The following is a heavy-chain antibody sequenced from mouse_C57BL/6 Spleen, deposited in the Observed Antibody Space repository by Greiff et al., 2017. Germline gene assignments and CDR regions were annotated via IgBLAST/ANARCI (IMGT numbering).Heavy chain of an antibody. CDR3: ARDRSGYAWFAY. Sequence: VQLQQPGAELVKPGASVKMSCKASGYTFTSYWINWVKQRPGQGLEWIGDIYPGSGSTNYNEKVKGKVTLTVDTSSSTAYMQLSSLTSEDSAIYYCARDRSGYAWFAYWGQGTLVTVSA. CDR1: GYTFTSYW. J-gene: IGHJ3*01. V-gene: IGHV1-55*01. D-gene: IGHD3-2*02. CDR2: IYPGSGST.